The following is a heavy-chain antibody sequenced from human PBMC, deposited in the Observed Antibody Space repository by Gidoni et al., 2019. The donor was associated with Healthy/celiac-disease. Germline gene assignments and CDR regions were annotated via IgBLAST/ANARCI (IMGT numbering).Heavy chain of an antibody. CDR3: ARGGTSSGGIDY. CDR1: VFTFNSYG. Sequence: QVQLLESGGGVVQPGRSLRLSCAASVFTFNSYGMHWVRQAPGEGLEWVAVIWYDGSNKYYADSVKGLFAISRDNSKNTLYLQMSSLRAEDTAVYYCARGGTSSGGIDYLGQGTLVTVSS. CDR2: IWYDGSNK. D-gene: IGHD3-22*01. V-gene: IGHV3-33*01. J-gene: IGHJ4*02.